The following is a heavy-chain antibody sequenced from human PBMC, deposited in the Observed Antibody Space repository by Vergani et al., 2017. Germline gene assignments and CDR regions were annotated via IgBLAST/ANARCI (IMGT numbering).Heavy chain of an antibody. CDR3: AKGTDFWSGYYRYYYYYYMDV. D-gene: IGHD3-3*01. CDR1: GFTFSSYS. CDR2: ISGSGGST. Sequence: VQLVESGGGVVQPGRSLRLSCAASGFTFSSYSMSWVRQAPGKGLEWVSAISGSGGSTYYADSVKGRFTISRDNSKNTLDLQMNSLRAEDTAVYYCAKGTDFWSGYYRYYYYYYMDVWGKGTTVTVSS. V-gene: IGHV3-23*04. J-gene: IGHJ6*03.